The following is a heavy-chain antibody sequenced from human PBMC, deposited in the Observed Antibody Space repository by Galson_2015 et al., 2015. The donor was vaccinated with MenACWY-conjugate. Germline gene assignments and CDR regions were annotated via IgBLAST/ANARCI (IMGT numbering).Heavy chain of an antibody. J-gene: IGHJ5*02. D-gene: IGHD2-15*01. Sequence: SVKVSCKASGYTFTFHDMGWVRQATGQGLECLGWMNPNSGNTGYAQNFQGRVTMTTDTSTNTAYMELRSLRSDDTAVYYCARDVDIVGVFDPWGQGTLASVSS. V-gene: IGHV1-8*01. CDR3: ARDVDIVGVFDP. CDR1: GYTFTFHD. CDR2: MNPNSGNT.